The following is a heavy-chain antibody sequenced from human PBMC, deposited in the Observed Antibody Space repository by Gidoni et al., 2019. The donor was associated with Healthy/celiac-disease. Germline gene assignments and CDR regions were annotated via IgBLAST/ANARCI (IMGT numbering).Heavy chain of an antibody. V-gene: IGHV3-23*01. CDR1: GYTFSSYA. Sequence: EGQLLESGGGLVQPGGSLGPSCAASGYTFSSYAMSWVRQGPGKGLEWVSAISCSGGSTSYADSVKGRFTISRANSKNTLYLQMNSLSAEATAVYYCAKDTALVSPDYWGQGTLVTVSS. CDR3: AKDTALVSPDY. J-gene: IGHJ4*02. CDR2: ISCSGGST. D-gene: IGHD5-18*01.